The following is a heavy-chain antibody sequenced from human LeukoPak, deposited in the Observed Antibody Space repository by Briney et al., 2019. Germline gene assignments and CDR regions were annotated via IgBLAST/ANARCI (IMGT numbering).Heavy chain of an antibody. J-gene: IGHJ4*02. CDR1: GFTFTSYV. CDR2: IGGGGDYT. Sequence: GRSLRLSCAASGFTFTSYVMSWVRQAPGKGLEWVSSIGGGGDYTYYSDSVKGRFTISRDNSENRVYLEMKSLRAEDTAVYYCARRTASDFWGQGTLVTVSS. CDR3: ARRTASDF. D-gene: IGHD1-1*01. V-gene: IGHV3-23*01.